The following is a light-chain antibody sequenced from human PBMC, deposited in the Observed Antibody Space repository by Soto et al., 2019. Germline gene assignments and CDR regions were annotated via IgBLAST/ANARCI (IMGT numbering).Light chain of an antibody. V-gene: IGKV3-15*01. CDR2: GAS. CDR3: QQYNNWPFT. J-gene: IGKJ5*01. CDR1: QSVSSN. Sequence: EIVMTQSPATLSVSPGERATLSCRASQSVSSNLAWYQQKPGQAPRLLIYGASTRATGIPARFSGSGSGTVFTFTFFSLQSVDFALYYCQQYNNWPFTFGQGTSLEIK.